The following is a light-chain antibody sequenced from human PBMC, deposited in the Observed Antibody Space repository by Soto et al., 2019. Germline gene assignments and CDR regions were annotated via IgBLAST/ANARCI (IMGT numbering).Light chain of an antibody. CDR2: DMS. CDR3: HQRQSWPRT. CDR1: QYVGTR. Sequence: EIVLRQCPATLSSSPGETATLSCRASQYVGTRLAWYQHKPGQAPRLLIYDMSKRATGIPARFSGSGSGTDFTLTISNLAPEDFGVYYCHQRQSWPRTFGQGTKVDIK. J-gene: IGKJ1*01. V-gene: IGKV3-11*01.